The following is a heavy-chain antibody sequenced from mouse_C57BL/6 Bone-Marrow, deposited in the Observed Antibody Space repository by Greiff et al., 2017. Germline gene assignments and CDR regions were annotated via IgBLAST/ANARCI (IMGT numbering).Heavy chain of an antibody. J-gene: IGHJ3*01. CDR2: INPSSGYT. CDR1: GYTFTSYW. Sequence: QVQLQQSGAELAKPGASVKLSCKASGYTFTSYWMHWVKQRPGQGLEWIGYINPSSGYTKYNQKFKDKARLTADKSSSTAYMQLSSLTYEDSAVYYCARRAYWGQGTLVTVSA. CDR3: ARRAY. V-gene: IGHV1-7*01.